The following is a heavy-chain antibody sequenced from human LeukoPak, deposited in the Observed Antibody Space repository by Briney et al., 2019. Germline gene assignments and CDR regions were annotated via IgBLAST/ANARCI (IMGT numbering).Heavy chain of an antibody. CDR3: AKMAIAKGATQGRGFLQFDF. D-gene: IGHD3-10*01. J-gene: IGHJ4*02. CDR1: GFTFNNFA. V-gene: IGHV3-23*01. Sequence: GGYLRRYCAASGFTFNNFAMSWVRQAPGKGLEWVSLISGSGGDSKSVDSVKGRFVISRDNSKNSLYLQLNSLRPEDTAVYYCAKMAIAKGATQGRGFLQFDFWGQGTLVTVSS. CDR2: ISGSGGDS.